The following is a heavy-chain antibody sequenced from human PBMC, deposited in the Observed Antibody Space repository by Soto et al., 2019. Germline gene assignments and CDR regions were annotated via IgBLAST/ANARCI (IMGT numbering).Heavy chain of an antibody. V-gene: IGHV4-31*03. D-gene: IGHD3-22*01. CDR2: IYYSGST. J-gene: IGHJ4*02. CDR3: AREPDSSMYYYDSSGYSTGFDY. CDR1: GGSISSGGYY. Sequence: PSETLSLTCTVSGGSISSGGYYWNWIRQHPGKGLEWIGYIYYSGSTYYNPSPKSRVTISVDTSKNQFSLKLSSVTAADTAVYYCAREPDSSMYYYDSSGYSTGFDYWGQGTLVTVSS.